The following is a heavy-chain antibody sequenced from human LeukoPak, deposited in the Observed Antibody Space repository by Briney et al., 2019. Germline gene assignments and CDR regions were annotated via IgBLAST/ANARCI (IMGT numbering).Heavy chain of an antibody. CDR2: INHSGST. V-gene: IGHV4-34*01. J-gene: IGHJ4*02. CDR3: ARGLGGGKSIYFVY. CDR1: GGSFSGYY. D-gene: IGHD4-23*01. Sequence: SETLSLTCAVYGGSFSGYYWSWIRQPPGKGLEWIGEINHSGSTNYNPSLKSRVTISVDTSNNQLSLKLTSVTAADTAVYYCARGLGGGKSIYFVYWGQRTLVTVSS.